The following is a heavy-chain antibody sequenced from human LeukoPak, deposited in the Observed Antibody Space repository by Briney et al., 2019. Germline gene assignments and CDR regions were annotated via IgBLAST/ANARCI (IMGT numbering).Heavy chain of an antibody. CDR1: GGTFSSYA. D-gene: IGHD5-12*01. CDR2: ITVVSGTA. J-gene: IGHJ5*01. V-gene: IGHV1-69*05. CDR3: ATELRGYSFGYDS. Sequence: SVKVSCKASGGTFSSYAIAWVRQAPGQGLEWMGRITVVSGTANYAQKFQDRVTITTDESTRTSYMEVSSLRSEDTAVYFCATELRGYSFGYDSWGQGTLVTVSS.